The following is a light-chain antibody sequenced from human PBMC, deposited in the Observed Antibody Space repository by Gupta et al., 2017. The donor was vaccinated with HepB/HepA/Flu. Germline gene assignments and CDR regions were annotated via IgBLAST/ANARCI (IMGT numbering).Light chain of an antibody. CDR3: CSYAGSYSWV. V-gene: IGLV2-11*01. CDR1: SRDVGSYNS. CDR2: DVT. Sequence: QPALTPPSSVSGSPVLSVAISCTGTSRDVGSYNSVSWYRQHPGTAPPLITYDVTRRPSGVPDCFSGSKSGNTAPLTISGLQAEDEADYFCCSYAGSYSWVFGGGTKVTVL. J-gene: IGLJ3*02.